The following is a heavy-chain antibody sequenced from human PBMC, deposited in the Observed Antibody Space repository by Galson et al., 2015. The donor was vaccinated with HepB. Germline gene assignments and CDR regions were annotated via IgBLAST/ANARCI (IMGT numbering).Heavy chain of an antibody. CDR3: ARRAHTSGWYMSWFDP. Sequence: QSGAEMKKPGESLKISCKDSGYSFTNSWIGWVRQMPGKGLEWMGRIDPSDSYTNYSPSFQGHVTISADKSISTAYLQWSSLKAADTAMYYCARRAHTSGWYMSWFDPWGPWSLVTVSS. V-gene: IGHV5-10-1*01. J-gene: IGHJ5*02. D-gene: IGHD6-19*01. CDR1: GYSFTNSW. CDR2: IDPSDSYT.